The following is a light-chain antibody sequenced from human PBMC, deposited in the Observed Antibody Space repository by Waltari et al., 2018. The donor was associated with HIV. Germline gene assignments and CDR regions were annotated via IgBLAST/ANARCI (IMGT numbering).Light chain of an antibody. Sequence: QSVLTQPPSASGTPGQRVTIPYSGSNSNIGGKKVYLFQHLPGTAPKLLIYRTNQRRSGVPDRFSGSKSGTSASLAISGLRSDDEADYYCAAWDDTLSSYVFGTGTTVTV. CDR1: NSNIGGKK. CDR3: AAWDDTLSSYV. CDR2: RTN. J-gene: IGLJ1*01. V-gene: IGLV1-47*01.